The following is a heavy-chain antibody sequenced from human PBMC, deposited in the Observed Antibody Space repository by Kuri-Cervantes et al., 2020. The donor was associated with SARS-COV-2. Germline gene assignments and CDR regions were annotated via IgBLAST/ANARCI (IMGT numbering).Heavy chain of an antibody. V-gene: IGHV3-23*01. CDR1: GFTFSSYA. CDR2: ISGSGVST. Sequence: GESLKISCAASGFTFSSYAMSWVRQAPGKGLEWVSAISGSGVSTYYADSVKGRFTISRDNSKNTLYLQMNSLRAEDTAVYYCAKSKGRENGWVYSSDLDAFDIWGQGTMVTVSS. D-gene: IGHD3-22*01. J-gene: IGHJ3*02. CDR3: AKSKGRENGWVYSSDLDAFDI.